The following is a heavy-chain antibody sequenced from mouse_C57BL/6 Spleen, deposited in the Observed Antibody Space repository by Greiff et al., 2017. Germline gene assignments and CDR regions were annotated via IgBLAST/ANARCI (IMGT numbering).Heavy chain of an antibody. D-gene: IGHD2-14*01. CDR2: IYPGDGDT. V-gene: IGHV1-82*01. CDR1: GYAFSSSW. CDR3: ARTGGTPFYFDY. J-gene: IGHJ2*01. Sequence: QVQLQPSGPELVKPGASVKISCKASGYAFSSSWMNWVKQRPGKGLEWIGRIYPGDGDTNYNGKFTGKAPLTADKSTSTAYMQLSSLTSEDSAVYFGARTGGTPFYFDYWGQGTTLTVSS.